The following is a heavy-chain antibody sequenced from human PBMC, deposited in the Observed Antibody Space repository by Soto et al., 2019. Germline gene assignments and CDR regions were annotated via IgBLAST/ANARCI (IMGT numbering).Heavy chain of an antibody. V-gene: IGHV3-15*01. J-gene: IGHJ6*03. CDR2: IKSKTDGGTT. CDR3: TTAPHIVVVPAAIPDYYYYMDV. D-gene: IGHD2-2*01. Sequence: EVQLVESGGGLVKPGGSLRLSCAASGFTFSNAWMSWVRQAPGKGLEWVGRIKSKTDGGTTDYAAPVKGRFTISRDDSKNTLYLQMNSLKTEDTAVYYCTTAPHIVVVPAAIPDYYYYMDVWGKGTTVTVSS. CDR1: GFTFSNAW.